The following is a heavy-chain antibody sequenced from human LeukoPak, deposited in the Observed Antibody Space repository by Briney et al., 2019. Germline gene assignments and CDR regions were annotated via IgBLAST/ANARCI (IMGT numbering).Heavy chain of an antibody. CDR1: GYTFTTYG. CDR2: ISAYNGNT. CDR3: ARTPEDYYDSSGYFDW. Sequence: ASVKVSCKASGYTFTTYGISWVRQAPGQGLEWVGWISAYNGNTNYAQKLQGRVTMTTDTSTSTAYMELRSLRSDDTAVYYCARTPEDYYDSSGYFDWWGQGTLVTVSS. J-gene: IGHJ4*02. D-gene: IGHD3-22*01. V-gene: IGHV1-18*01.